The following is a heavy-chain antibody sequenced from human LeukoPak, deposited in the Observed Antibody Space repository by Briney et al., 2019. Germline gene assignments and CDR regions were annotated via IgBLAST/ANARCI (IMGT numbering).Heavy chain of an antibody. CDR1: GFTVSSNY. D-gene: IGHD3-9*01. Sequence: RGSLRLSCVAPGFTVSSNYMSWVRQAPGKGLEWVSLIYSGGSTYYADSVKGRFTISRDNSKNTLYLQMDSLRSEDTAVYYCAKDAGLRYFDWLLNYWGQGTLAIVSS. V-gene: IGHV3-66*02. CDR3: AKDAGLRYFDWLLNY. CDR2: IYSGGST. J-gene: IGHJ4*02.